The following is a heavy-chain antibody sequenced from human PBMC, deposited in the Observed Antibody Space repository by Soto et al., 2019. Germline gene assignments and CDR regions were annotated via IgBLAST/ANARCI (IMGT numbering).Heavy chain of an antibody. CDR1: GYTFTSYG. CDR3: ARDPPPGGSGPNAFDI. D-gene: IGHD3-10*01. J-gene: IGHJ3*02. Sequence: ASVKVSCKASGYTFTSYGISWVRQAPGQGLEWMGWISAYNGNTNYAQKLQGRVTMTTDTSTSTAYMELRSLRSDDTAVYYCARDPPPGGSGPNAFDIWGQGTMVTVSS. V-gene: IGHV1-18*04. CDR2: ISAYNGNT.